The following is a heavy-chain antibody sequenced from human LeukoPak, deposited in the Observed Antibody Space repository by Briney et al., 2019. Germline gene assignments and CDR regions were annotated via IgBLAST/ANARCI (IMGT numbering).Heavy chain of an antibody. D-gene: IGHD3-10*01. Sequence: GGSLRLSCAASGFTFSSYAMSWVRQAPGKGPEWVSAISGSGGSTYYADSVKGRFTISRDNSKNTLYLQMNSLRAEDTAVYYCPKELTMVRGAPWLPNWFDPWGQGTLVTVSS. J-gene: IGHJ5*02. CDR3: PKELTMVRGAPWLPNWFDP. CDR2: ISGSGGST. CDR1: GFTFSSYA. V-gene: IGHV3-23*01.